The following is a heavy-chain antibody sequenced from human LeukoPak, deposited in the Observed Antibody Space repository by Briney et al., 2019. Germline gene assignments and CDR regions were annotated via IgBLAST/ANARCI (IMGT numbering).Heavy chain of an antibody. D-gene: IGHD3-22*01. J-gene: IGHJ3*02. V-gene: IGHV4-59*01. CDR3: ARGDYYDSSGYPSNPDAFDI. CDR1: GGSISSYY. Sequence: SETLSLTCTVSGGSISSYYWSWIRQPPGKGLEWVGYIYYSGSTNYNPSLKSRVTISVDTSKNQFSLKLSSVTAADTAVYYCARGDYYDSSGYPSNPDAFDIWGQGTMVTVSS. CDR2: IYYSGST.